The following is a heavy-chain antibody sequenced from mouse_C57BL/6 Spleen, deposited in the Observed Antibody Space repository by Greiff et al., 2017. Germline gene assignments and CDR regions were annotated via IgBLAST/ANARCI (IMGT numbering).Heavy chain of an antibody. CDR3: ARWGTTVVNCSRDY. V-gene: IGHV1-55*01. D-gene: IGHD1-1*01. CDR1: GYTFTSYW. CDR2: IYPGSGST. J-gene: IGHJ4*01. Sequence: QVQLQQPGAELVKPGASVKMSCKASGYTFTSYWITWVKQRPGQGLEWIGDIYPGSGSTNYNEKFKSKATLTVATSSSTAYMQRSSLTSEDSAVYYCARWGTTVVNCSRDYWGQGTSVTVSS.